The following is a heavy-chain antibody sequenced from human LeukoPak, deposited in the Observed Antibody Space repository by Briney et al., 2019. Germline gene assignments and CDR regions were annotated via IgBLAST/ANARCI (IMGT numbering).Heavy chain of an antibody. J-gene: IGHJ4*02. CDR1: GGSISGYY. Sequence: SETLSLTCAVSGGSISGYYWSWIRQPPGKGLEWLGDIYYTGTTKYNPSLKSRVTISVDTSKNQFSLKLRSVTAADTAVYYCARAPLSRGFGEYYFDYWGQGTLVTVSS. CDR3: ARAPLSRGFGEYYFDY. CDR2: IYYTGTT. V-gene: IGHV4-59*01. D-gene: IGHD3-10*01.